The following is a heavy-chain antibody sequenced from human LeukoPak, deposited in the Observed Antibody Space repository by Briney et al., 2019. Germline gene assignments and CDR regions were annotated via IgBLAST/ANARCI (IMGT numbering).Heavy chain of an antibody. V-gene: IGHV1-2*02. CDR3: ASIPSGAIAVAGTGGDY. CDR2: INPNSGGT. J-gene: IGHJ4*02. CDR1: GYTFTVYY. D-gene: IGHD6-19*01. Sequence: ASVTVSFKASGYTFTVYYMHWVRQAPGQGLEWMGWINPNSGGTNYTQKFQGRVTMTRDTSISTAYMELSRLRSDDTAVYYCASIPSGAIAVAGTGGDYWGQGTLVTVSS.